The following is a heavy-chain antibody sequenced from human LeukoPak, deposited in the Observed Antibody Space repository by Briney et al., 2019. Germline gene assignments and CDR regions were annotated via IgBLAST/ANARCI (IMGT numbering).Heavy chain of an antibody. CDR2: IYYSGST. J-gene: IGHJ6*03. CDR1: GGSISSSSYY. D-gene: IGHD2-15*01. Sequence: SETLSLTCTVSGGSISSSSYYWGWIRQPPGKGLEWIGSIYYSGSTYYNPSLKSRVTISVDTSKNQFSLKLSSVTAADTAVYYCARGPPRGVVVVAAYRHYYYMDVWGKGTTVTVSS. V-gene: IGHV4-39*07. CDR3: ARGPPRGVVVVAAYRHYYYMDV.